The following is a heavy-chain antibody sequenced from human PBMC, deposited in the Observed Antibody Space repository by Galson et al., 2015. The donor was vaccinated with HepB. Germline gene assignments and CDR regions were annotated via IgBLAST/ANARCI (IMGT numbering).Heavy chain of an antibody. Sequence: SLRLSCAASGFTFSSYAMHWVRQAPGKGLEWVAVISYDGSNKYYADSVKGRFTISRDNSKNTLYLQMNSLRAEDTAVYYCARDLMNTSVGHAFDIWGQGTMVTVSS. CDR2: ISYDGSNK. CDR3: ARDLMNTSVGHAFDI. J-gene: IGHJ3*02. D-gene: IGHD2-2*01. V-gene: IGHV3-30-3*01. CDR1: GFTFSSYA.